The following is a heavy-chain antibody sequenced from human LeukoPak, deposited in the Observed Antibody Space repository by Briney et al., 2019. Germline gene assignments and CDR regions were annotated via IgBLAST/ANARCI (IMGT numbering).Heavy chain of an antibody. D-gene: IGHD3-10*01. J-gene: IGHJ4*02. CDR2: ISWNSGSI. Sequence: GGSLRLSCAAAGFTFSSYWMHSVRQAPGKGLEWVSGISWNSGSIGYADSVKGRFTISRDNAKNSLYLQMNSLRAEDTALYYCAKGPGSGHLDYWGQGTLVTVSS. V-gene: IGHV3-9*01. CDR3: AKGPGSGHLDY. CDR1: GFTFSSYW.